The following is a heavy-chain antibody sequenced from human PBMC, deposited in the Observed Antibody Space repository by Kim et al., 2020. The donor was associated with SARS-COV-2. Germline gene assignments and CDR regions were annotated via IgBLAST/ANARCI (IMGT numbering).Heavy chain of an antibody. CDR3: ARVSRGYSGYDWFDY. J-gene: IGHJ4*02. Sequence: QKFQGRVPITRATSASTAYMELSSLRSEDTAVYYCARVSRGYSGYDWFDYWGQGTLVTVSS. V-gene: IGHV1-3*01. D-gene: IGHD5-12*01.